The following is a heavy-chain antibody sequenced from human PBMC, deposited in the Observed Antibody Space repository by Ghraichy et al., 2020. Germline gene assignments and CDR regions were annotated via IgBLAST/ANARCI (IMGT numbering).Heavy chain of an antibody. CDR3: AREGEAAAGFYTFDY. CDR2: INSEGTST. V-gene: IGHV3-74*01. Sequence: GRSLRLSCAASGFSVSTYWMHWVRQAPGKGLMWVSRINSEGTSTSYADFVKGRFTISRDNAKNSLYLQMHSLRVEDTGVYFCAREGEAAAGFYTFDYWGQGTLVTVSS. D-gene: IGHD6-25*01. CDR1: GFSVSTYW. J-gene: IGHJ4*02.